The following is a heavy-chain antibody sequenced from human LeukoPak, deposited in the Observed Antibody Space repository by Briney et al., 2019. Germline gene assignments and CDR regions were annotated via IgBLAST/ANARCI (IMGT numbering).Heavy chain of an antibody. CDR1: GFTFSSYS. J-gene: IGHJ4*02. Sequence: GGSVRLSCAGSGFTFSSYSMNWVRQAPGKGLEWVSSISSSSNYIYYADSLKGRFTISRDNAKNSLYLQMNSLRAEDTAVYYCARDPTSIAAPRYFDYWGQGTLVTVSS. CDR3: ARDPTSIAAPRYFDY. V-gene: IGHV3-21*01. CDR2: ISSSSNYI. D-gene: IGHD6-6*01.